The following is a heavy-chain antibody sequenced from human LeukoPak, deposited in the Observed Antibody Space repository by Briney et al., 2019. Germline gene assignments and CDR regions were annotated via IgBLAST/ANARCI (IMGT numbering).Heavy chain of an antibody. J-gene: IGHJ4*02. CDR3: ARGLPGPGPL. CDR1: GFSFSSYA. Sequence: GGSLRLSCAASGFSFSSYAMHWVRQAPGQGLEWMGRINPNSGGTNYAQKFQGRVTMTRDTSISTAYMELSRLRSDDTAVYYCARGLPGPGPLWGQGTLVTVSS. V-gene: IGHV1-2*06. D-gene: IGHD1-14*01. CDR2: INPNSGGT.